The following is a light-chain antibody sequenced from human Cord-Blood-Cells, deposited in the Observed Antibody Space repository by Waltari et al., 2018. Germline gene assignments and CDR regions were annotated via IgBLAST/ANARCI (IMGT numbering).Light chain of an antibody. V-gene: IGKV3-20*01. CDR1: QSVSSSY. CDR2: GAS. CDR3: QQYGSSATWT. Sequence: EIVLTQSPGTLSLSPGERATLSSRASQSVSSSYLAWYQQKPGQAPRLLIYGASSRATGIPDRFSGSGSGTDFTLTISRLEPEDFAVYYCQQYGSSATWTFGQGTKVEI. J-gene: IGKJ1*01.